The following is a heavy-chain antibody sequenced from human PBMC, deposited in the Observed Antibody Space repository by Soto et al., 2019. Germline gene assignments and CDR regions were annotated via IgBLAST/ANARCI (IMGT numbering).Heavy chain of an antibody. CDR1: GGTFSSYA. Sequence: SVKVSCKASGGTFSSYANSWVRQAPGQGLEWMGGIIPIFGTANYAQKFQGRVTITADESTSTAYMELSSLRSEDTAVYYCALGYCGGDCYSRPFDYWGQGTLVTAPQ. CDR2: IIPIFGTA. CDR3: ALGYCGGDCYSRPFDY. D-gene: IGHD2-21*02. J-gene: IGHJ4*02. V-gene: IGHV1-69*13.